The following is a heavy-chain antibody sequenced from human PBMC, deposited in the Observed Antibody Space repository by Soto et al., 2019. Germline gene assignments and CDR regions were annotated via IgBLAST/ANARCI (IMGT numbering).Heavy chain of an antibody. Sequence: ASVNVSCKSSGYTFTGYYIHWGRQAPGQGLECMGWINPNSGGTNYAQKFQGWVTMTRDTSISTAYMELSRLRSDDTAVYYCARVSRNGRGNGMDVWGQGTTVTVSS. J-gene: IGHJ6*02. CDR1: GYTFTGYY. D-gene: IGHD2-8*01. CDR2: INPNSGGT. CDR3: ARVSRNGRGNGMDV. V-gene: IGHV1-2*04.